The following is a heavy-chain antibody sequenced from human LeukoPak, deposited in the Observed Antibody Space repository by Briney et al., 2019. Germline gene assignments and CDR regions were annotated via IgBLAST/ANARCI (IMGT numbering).Heavy chain of an antibody. CDR2: INPNSGGT. D-gene: IGHD4-11*01. CDR3: ARAHPNSRNYARFDY. V-gene: IGHV1-2*02. Sequence: VASVKVSCKASGYTFTGYYMHWVRQAPGQGLEWMGWINPNSGGTNYAQKFQGRVTMTRDTSISTAYMELSRLRSDDTAVYYCARAHPNSRNYARFDYWGQGTLVTVSS. CDR1: GYTFTGYY. J-gene: IGHJ4*02.